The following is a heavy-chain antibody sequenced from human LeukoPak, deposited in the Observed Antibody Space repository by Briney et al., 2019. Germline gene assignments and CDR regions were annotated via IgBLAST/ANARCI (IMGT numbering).Heavy chain of an antibody. V-gene: IGHV4-59*01. CDR3: ARAGTVLGAEFDY. D-gene: IGHD1-26*01. CDR2: IYYSGSA. J-gene: IGHJ4*02. Sequence: PSETLSLTCNVSGDSISSYYWSWIRQPPGKGLDWIGYIYYSGSANYNPSLKSRVTISVDTSKSQFSLKLSSVTAADTAVYYCARAGTVLGAEFDYWGQGTLVTVSS. CDR1: GDSISSYY.